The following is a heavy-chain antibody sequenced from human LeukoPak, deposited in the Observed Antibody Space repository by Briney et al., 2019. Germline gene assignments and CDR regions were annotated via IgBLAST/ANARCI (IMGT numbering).Heavy chain of an antibody. CDR1: GFTFSDYY. D-gene: IGHD2-15*01. J-gene: IGHJ4*02. Sequence: PGVSLRLSCAASGFTFSDYYMSWIRQAPGKGLEWVSYISSSGSTIYYADSVKGRFTISRDNAKNSLYLQMNSLRAEDTAVYYCASLCGGSCYRGYYFDYWGQGTLVTVSS. CDR3: ASLCGGSCYRGYYFDY. CDR2: ISSSGSTI. V-gene: IGHV3-11*01.